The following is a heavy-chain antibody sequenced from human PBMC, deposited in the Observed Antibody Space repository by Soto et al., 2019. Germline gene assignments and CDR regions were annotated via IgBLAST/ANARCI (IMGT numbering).Heavy chain of an antibody. Sequence: GGSLRLSCSASGFSFSEYSMHWVRQAPGKGLQYVSTISSDGDITYYADSVKGRFTISRDNSKNTLYLQMNSLRPEDTAVYYCVKVSTFYDILTGYYSTNFFDPWGQGTLVTVSS. J-gene: IGHJ5*02. CDR2: ISSDGDIT. CDR1: GFSFSEYS. D-gene: IGHD3-9*01. V-gene: IGHV3-64D*06. CDR3: VKVSTFYDILTGYYSTNFFDP.